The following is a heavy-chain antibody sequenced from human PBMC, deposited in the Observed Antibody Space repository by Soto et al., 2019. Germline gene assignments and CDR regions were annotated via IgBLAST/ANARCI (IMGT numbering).Heavy chain of an antibody. D-gene: IGHD2-15*01. CDR1: GGSISSGGYY. CDR3: ARDKEVVVAATFAYYYYYMDV. J-gene: IGHJ6*03. Sequence: SETLSLTCTVSGGSISSGGYYWSWIRQHPGRGLEWIGYIYYSGSTYYNPSLKSRVTISVDTSKNQFSLKLSSVTAADTAVYYCARDKEVVVAATFAYYYYYMDVWGKGTTVTVSS. CDR2: IYYSGST. V-gene: IGHV4-31*03.